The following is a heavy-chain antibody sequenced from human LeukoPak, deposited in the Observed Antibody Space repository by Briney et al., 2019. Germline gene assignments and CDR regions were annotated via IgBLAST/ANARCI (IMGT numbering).Heavy chain of an antibody. CDR1: GGTFISYA. V-gene: IGHV1-69*01. J-gene: IGHJ5*02. CDR3: ARAINWNDVANWFDP. Sequence: SVKVSCKASGGTFISYAISWVRQAPGQGLEWMGGIIPIFGTANYAQKFQGRVTITADESTSTAYMELSSLRSEDTAAYYCARAINWNDVANWFDPWGQGTLVTVSS. CDR2: IIPIFGTA. D-gene: IGHD1-20*01.